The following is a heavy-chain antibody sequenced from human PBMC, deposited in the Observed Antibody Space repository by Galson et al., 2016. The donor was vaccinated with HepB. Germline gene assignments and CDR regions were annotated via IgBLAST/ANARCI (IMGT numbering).Heavy chain of an antibody. D-gene: IGHD1-26*01. V-gene: IGHV4-39*01. CDR1: GGSISSSSYH. J-gene: IGHJ4*02. CDR2: IYYSGTT. Sequence: SETLSLTCTVSGGSISSSSYHWGWIRQPPGKGLEWIGSIYYSGTTFYNPSLKSRVTILVDTSKNQFSLRVSSVTAADTAVFYCARHPPDTGLTMINGTYYPSDYFDYWGQGTQVTVSS. CDR3: ARHPPDTGLTMINGTYYPSDYFDY.